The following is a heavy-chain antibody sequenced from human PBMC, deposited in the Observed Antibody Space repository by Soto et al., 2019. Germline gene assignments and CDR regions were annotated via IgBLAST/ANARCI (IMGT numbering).Heavy chain of an antibody. Sequence: SSETLSLTCTVSGGSISSGGYYWSWIRQHPGKGLEWIGYIYYSGSTYYNPSLKSRVTISVDTSKNQFSLKLSSVTAADTAVYYCARDTVTTHYYYGMDVWGQGTTVTV. D-gene: IGHD4-4*01. J-gene: IGHJ6*02. CDR1: GGSISSGGYY. V-gene: IGHV4-31*03. CDR3: ARDTVTTHYYYGMDV. CDR2: IYYSGST.